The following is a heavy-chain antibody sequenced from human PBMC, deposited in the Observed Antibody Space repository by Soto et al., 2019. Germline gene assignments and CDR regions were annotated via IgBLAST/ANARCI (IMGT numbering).Heavy chain of an antibody. CDR2: IFSNDEK. J-gene: IGHJ6*02. CDR1: GFSLSNARMG. V-gene: IGHV2-26*01. Sequence: SGPTLVNPTETLTLTCTVSGFSLSNARMGVSWIRQPPGKALEWLAHIFSNDEKSYSTSLKSRLTISKDTSKSQVVLTMTNMDPVDTATYYCARITIFGVVIGYSYGMDVWGQGTTVTVSS. D-gene: IGHD3-3*01. CDR3: ARITIFGVVIGYSYGMDV.